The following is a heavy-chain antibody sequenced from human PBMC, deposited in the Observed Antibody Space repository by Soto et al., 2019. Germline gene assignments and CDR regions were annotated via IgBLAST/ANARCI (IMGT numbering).Heavy chain of an antibody. J-gene: IGHJ4*02. V-gene: IGHV1-24*01. Sequence: ASVKVSCKVSGYTLTELSMHWVRQAPGKGLEWMGGFDPEDGETNYAQKFQGRVTLTRDTSTSTVSMELSSLRSEDTAVYYCARDIVATIFSGQPYPHFDYWGQGTLVTVSS. D-gene: IGHD5-12*01. CDR1: GYTLTELS. CDR3: ARDIVATIFSGQPYPHFDY. CDR2: FDPEDGET.